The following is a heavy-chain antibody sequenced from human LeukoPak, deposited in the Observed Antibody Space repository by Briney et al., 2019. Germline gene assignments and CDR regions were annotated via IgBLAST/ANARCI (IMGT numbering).Heavy chain of an antibody. J-gene: IGHJ4*02. CDR2: ISSSSSTI. D-gene: IGHD7-27*01. V-gene: IGHV3-48*04. CDR1: GFTFSSYS. Sequence: GGSLRLSCAASGFTFSSYSMNWVRQAPGKGLEWVSYISSSSSTIYYADSVKGRFTTSRDNAKNTLYLQMNSLRAEDTAVYYCARDVGNYFDYWGQGTLVTVSS. CDR3: ARDVGNYFDY.